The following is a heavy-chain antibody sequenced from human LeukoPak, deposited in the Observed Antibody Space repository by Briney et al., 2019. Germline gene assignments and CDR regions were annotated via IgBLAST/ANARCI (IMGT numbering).Heavy chain of an antibody. CDR3: ARVFRPSLTVFIIRGAFDI. Sequence: PGRSLRLSCAASGFTFSSYAMHWVRQAPGKGLEWVAVISHDGSNKYYADSVKGRFTISRDNDKNSLYLQMNSLRVEDTAVYYCARVFRPSLTVFIIRGAFDIWGQGTMVTVSS. CDR1: GFTFSSYA. CDR2: ISHDGSNK. J-gene: IGHJ3*02. D-gene: IGHD3-3*01. V-gene: IGHV3-30-3*01.